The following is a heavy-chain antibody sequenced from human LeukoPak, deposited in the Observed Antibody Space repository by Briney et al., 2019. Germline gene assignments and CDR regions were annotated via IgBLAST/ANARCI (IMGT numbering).Heavy chain of an antibody. D-gene: IGHD1-26*01. J-gene: IGHJ4*02. V-gene: IGHV4-39*07. CDR1: GGSISSSSYY. CDR2: IYYSGST. Sequence: SETLSLTCTVSGGSISSSSYYWGWIRQPPGKGLEWIGSIYYSGSTYYNPSLKSRVTISVDTSKNQFSLKLGSVTAADTAVYYCARWGKAFYFDYWGQGTLVTVSS. CDR3: ARWGKAFYFDY.